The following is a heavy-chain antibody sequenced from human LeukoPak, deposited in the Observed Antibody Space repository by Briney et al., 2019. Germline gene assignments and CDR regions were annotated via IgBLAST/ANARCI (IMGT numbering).Heavy chain of an antibody. CDR3: ARGVELPDFDY. V-gene: IGHV1-2*06. J-gene: IGHJ4*02. D-gene: IGHD1-26*01. Sequence: ASVKVSCKASGYTFTGYYMHWVRQAPGQGLEWMGRINPNSCGTNYAQKFQGRVTMTRDTSISTAYMELSKLRSDDTAVYYCARGVELPDFDYWGQGTLVTVSS. CDR2: INPNSCGT. CDR1: GYTFTGYY.